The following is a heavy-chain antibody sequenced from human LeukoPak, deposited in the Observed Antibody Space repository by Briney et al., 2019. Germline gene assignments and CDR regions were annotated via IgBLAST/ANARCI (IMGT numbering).Heavy chain of an antibody. CDR2: INHSGST. Sequence: SETLSLTCAVYGGSFSGYYWSWIRQPPGKGLEWIGEINHSGSTNYNPSLKSRVTISVDTSKNQFSLKLSPVTAADTAVYYCARGWRGLISLDYYYYMDVWGKGTTVTVSS. D-gene: IGHD1-1*01. CDR1: GGSFSGYY. J-gene: IGHJ6*03. CDR3: ARGWRGLISLDYYYYMDV. V-gene: IGHV4-34*01.